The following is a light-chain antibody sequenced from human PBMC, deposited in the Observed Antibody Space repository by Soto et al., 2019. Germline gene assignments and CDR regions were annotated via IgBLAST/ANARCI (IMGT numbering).Light chain of an antibody. V-gene: IGLV2-8*01. CDR3: NSYARSNILGV. Sequence: QSALTQPPSASGSPGQSVTISCTGTSSDVGGYNYVSWYQQHPGKAPKLMIYEVSKRPSGVPGRFAGSNSGNPASLTVSGVQAEDEADYYCNSYARSNILGVFGGGTKLTVL. CDR1: SSDVGGYNY. J-gene: IGLJ2*01. CDR2: EVS.